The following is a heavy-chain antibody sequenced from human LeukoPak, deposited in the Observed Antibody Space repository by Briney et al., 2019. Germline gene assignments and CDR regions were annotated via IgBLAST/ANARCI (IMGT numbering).Heavy chain of an antibody. CDR1: GFTFSSYA. CDR3: ARVPLAGGYSYYFDY. V-gene: IGHV3-30-3*01. Sequence: GGSLRLSCAASGFTFSSYAMHWVRQAPGKGLEWVAVISYDGSNKYYADSVKGRFTISRDNSKNTLYLQMNSLRAEDTAVYYCARVPLAGGYSYYFDYWGQGTLVTVSS. D-gene: IGHD3-10*01. CDR2: ISYDGSNK. J-gene: IGHJ4*02.